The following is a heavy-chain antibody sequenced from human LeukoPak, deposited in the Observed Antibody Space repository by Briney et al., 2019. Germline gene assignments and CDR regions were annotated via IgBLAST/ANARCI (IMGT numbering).Heavy chain of an antibody. CDR1: GGSLSSSSYY. CDR3: ARPGRGAMAFDY. Sequence: SETLSLTCTVSGGSLSSSSYYWGWIRQPPGKGLEWIGSIYYSGSTYYNPSLKSRVTISVDTSKNQFSLKLSSVTAADTAVYYCARPGRGAMAFDYWGQGTLVTVSS. J-gene: IGHJ4*02. CDR2: IYYSGST. D-gene: IGHD5-18*01. V-gene: IGHV4-39*01.